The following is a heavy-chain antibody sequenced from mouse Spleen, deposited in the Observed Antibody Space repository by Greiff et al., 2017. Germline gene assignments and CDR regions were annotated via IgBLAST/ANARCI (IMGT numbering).Heavy chain of an antibody. CDR1: GYTFTSYW. J-gene: IGHJ4*01. CDR2: IHPNSGST. Sequence: VQLQQPGAELVKPGASVKLSCKASGYTFTSYWMHWVKQRPGQGLEWIGMIHPNSGSTNYNEKFKSKATLTVDKSSSTAYMQLSSLTSEDSAVYYCARPFITTVVPAMDYWGQGTSVTVSS. V-gene: IGHV1-64*01. D-gene: IGHD1-1*01. CDR3: ARPFITTVVPAMDY.